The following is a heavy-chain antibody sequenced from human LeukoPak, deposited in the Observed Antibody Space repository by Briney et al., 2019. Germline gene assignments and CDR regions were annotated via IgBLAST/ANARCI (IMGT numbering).Heavy chain of an antibody. V-gene: IGHV3-23*01. CDR3: AKSLLTTASGTGRAFDI. D-gene: IGHD1-26*01. J-gene: IGHJ3*02. CDR2: ISASGDVT. Sequence: PGGSLRLSCAASGFTFSSYSMNWVRRAPGKGLEWVSGISASGDVTFHADPLKGRFTISRDNSKNTLYLQMDSLRAEDTAKYYCAKSLLTTASGTGRAFDIWGQGTVVTVSA. CDR1: GFTFSSYS.